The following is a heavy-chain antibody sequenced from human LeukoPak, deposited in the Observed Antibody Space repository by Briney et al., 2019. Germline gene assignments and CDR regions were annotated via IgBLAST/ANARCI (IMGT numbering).Heavy chain of an antibody. J-gene: IGHJ3*02. CDR2: IYYSGST. CDR3: ARGQQLVIGAFDI. D-gene: IGHD6-13*01. V-gene: IGHV4-39*01. Sequence: SETLSLTCTVSGGSISSSSYYWGWIRQPPGKGLEWIGSIYYSGSTYYNPSLKSRVTISVDTSKNQCSLKLSSVTAADTAVYYCARGQQLVIGAFDIWSQGTMVTVPS. CDR1: GGSISSSSYY.